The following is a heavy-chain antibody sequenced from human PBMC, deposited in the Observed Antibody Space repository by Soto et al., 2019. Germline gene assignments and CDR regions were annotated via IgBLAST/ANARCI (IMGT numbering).Heavy chain of an antibody. J-gene: IGHJ5*02. Sequence: QDQLVQSGPEVKRPGASVKVSCKASGYTFTSYGISWVRQAPGQGLEWMGWISGYNGNTEYAQNFQGRVTMTTDPSTSTAYMELRSLSSDDTAVYYCAKSCSWVIMGPNWLDPWGQGTLVTVSS. CDR2: ISGYNGNT. CDR3: AKSCSWVIMGPNWLDP. V-gene: IGHV1-18*01. CDR1: GYTFTSYG. D-gene: IGHD2-8*01.